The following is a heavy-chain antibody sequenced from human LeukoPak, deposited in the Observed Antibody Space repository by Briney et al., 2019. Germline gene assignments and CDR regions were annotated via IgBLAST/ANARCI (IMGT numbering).Heavy chain of an antibody. D-gene: IGHD2-2*01. CDR1: GYIFSKYG. V-gene: IGHV1-69*05. CDR3: ARGLNTDIVVVPAAPSHYYYYMDV. Sequence: ASVKVSCKASGYIFSKYGISWVRQAPGQGLEWMGGIIPIFGTASYAQKFQGRVTITTDESTSTAYMELSSLRSEDTAVYYCARGLNTDIVVVPAAPSHYYYYMDVWGKGTTVTVSS. J-gene: IGHJ6*03. CDR2: IIPIFGTA.